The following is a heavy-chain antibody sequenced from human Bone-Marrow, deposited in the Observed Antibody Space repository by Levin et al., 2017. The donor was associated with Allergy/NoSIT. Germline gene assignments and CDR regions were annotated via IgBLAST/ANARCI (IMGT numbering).Heavy chain of an antibody. J-gene: IGHJ4*02. CDR2: ISGDGVNT. CDR3: ARDCGGSWYSSNF. D-gene: IGHD2-15*01. V-gene: IGHV3-23*01. CDR1: GFMFSSYA. Sequence: GGSLRLSCAASGFMFSSYAMAWVRQAPGEGLEWVSTISGDGVNTFHADSVKGRFTISRDNSKNILFLQMNNLRAEDTALYYCARDCGGSWYSSNFWGQGTRVTVSS.